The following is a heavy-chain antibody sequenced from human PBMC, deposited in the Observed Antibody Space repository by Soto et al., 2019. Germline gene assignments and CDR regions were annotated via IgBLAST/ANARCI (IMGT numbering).Heavy chain of an antibody. V-gene: IGHV4-30-4*01. CDR2: IFYSGSA. J-gene: IGHJ5*02. CDR1: GGSVSSDDHY. CDR3: ARSTYSYGFNL. Sequence: SETLSLTCTVSGGSVSSDDHYWNWIRQPPGKGLEWIGYIFYSGSAYYNPSLQSRVTISVDTSNNQFSLKLNSVTAADTAVYYCARSTYSYGFNLWGQGTLVTVSS. D-gene: IGHD5-18*01.